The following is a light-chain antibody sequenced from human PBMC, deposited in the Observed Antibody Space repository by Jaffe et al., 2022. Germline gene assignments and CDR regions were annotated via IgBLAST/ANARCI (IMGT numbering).Light chain of an antibody. V-gene: IGKV3-15*01. CDR3: QQYSDWPPT. Sequence: ETVMTQSPATFSVSPGERATLSCRASQNVNTDLAWYQQKPGQAPRLLIFGASTRATGIPATFSGSGSGTDFTLTISSLQSADFAVYYCQQYSDWPPTFGQGTKVEVK. CDR1: QNVNTD. CDR2: GAS. J-gene: IGKJ1*01.